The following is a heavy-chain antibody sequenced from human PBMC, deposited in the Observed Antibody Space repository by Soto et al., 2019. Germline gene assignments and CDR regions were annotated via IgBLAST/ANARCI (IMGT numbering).Heavy chain of an antibody. CDR3: XXXXXXXXVAPFDY. D-gene: IGHD6-19*01. V-gene: IGHV4-30-2*01. Sequence: QLQLQESGSGLVKPSQTLSLTCAVSGGSISSGGYSWSWIRQPPGKGLEWIGYIYHSGSTYYNPSLKSRVTISVDXXKNXXXXXXXXXXXXXXXXXXXXXXXXXXXVAPFDYWGQGTLVTVSS. J-gene: IGHJ4*02. CDR1: GGSISSGGYS. CDR2: IYHSGST.